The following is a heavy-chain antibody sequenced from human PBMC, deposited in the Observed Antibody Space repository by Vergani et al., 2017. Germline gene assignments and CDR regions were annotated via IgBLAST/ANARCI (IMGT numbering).Heavy chain of an antibody. Sequence: QVQLVQSGAEVKKPGSSVKVSCKASGGTFSSYALNWVRQAPGQGLEWMGSIISSLATTIYAQTFQGRVTITADESTSTAYMELSSLKSEDTAVFYCAGGTCSGGSCYRGFEYWGQGSLITVSS. J-gene: IGHJ4*02. CDR3: AGGTCSGGSCYRGFEY. CDR2: IISSLATT. V-gene: IGHV1-69*11. D-gene: IGHD2-15*01. CDR1: GGTFSSYA.